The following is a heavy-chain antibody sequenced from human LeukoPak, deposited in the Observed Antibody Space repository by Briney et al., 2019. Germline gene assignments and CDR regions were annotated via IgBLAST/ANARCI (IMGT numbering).Heavy chain of an antibody. Sequence: GGSLTLSCVASGFTLSDYYMSWIRQVPGRGLEWVSYISRRGISEYYAGSVQGRFSISRDDANNSLYLQLNSLRADDTAVYYCARDSYDASGSFDSWGQGTLVTVSS. V-gene: IGHV3-11*01. D-gene: IGHD3-22*01. CDR3: ARDSYDASGSFDS. CDR2: ISRRGISE. J-gene: IGHJ4*02. CDR1: GFTLSDYY.